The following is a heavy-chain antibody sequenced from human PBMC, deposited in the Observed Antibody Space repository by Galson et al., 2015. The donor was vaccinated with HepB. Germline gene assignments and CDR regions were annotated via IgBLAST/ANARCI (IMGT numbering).Heavy chain of an antibody. CDR3: ARDSPFPKVGAPNGEAFDI. CDR1: GYTFTSYG. D-gene: IGHD1-26*01. V-gene: IGHV1-18*04. Sequence: SVKVSCKASGYTFTSYGISWVRQAPGQGLEWMGWISAYNGDTYYAQKFQGRVTMTTETSTSTAYMEVRSLRSDDTAVYYCARDSPFPKVGAPNGEAFDIWGQGTMVIVSS. J-gene: IGHJ3*02. CDR2: ISAYNGDT.